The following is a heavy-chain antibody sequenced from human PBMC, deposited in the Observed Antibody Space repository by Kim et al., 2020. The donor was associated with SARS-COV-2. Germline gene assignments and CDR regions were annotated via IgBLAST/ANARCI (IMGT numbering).Heavy chain of an antibody. D-gene: IGHD2-2*01. V-gene: IGHV4-39*01. Sequence: SETLSLTCTVSGGSISSSSYYWGWIRQPPGKGLEWIGSIYYSGSTYYNPSLKSRVTISVDTSKNQFSLKLSSVTAADTAVYYCARRPIVVVPAATIAVAGARGGYGMDVWGQGTTVTVSS. CDR2: IYYSGST. CDR1: GGSISSSSYY. J-gene: IGHJ6*02. CDR3: ARRPIVVVPAATIAVAGARGGYGMDV.